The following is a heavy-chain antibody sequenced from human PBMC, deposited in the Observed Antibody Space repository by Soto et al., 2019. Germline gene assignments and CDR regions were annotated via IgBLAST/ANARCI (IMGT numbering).Heavy chain of an antibody. CDR3: ARGGSDFDY. CDR2: IHYSGTT. CDR1: GGSLSTSNYY. Sequence: PSETLSLTCTVSGGSLSTSNYYWTWIRQPPGKGPEWIGYIHYSGTTNYNPSLKSRVTISVDKSKNQFSLKLSPVTAADTAVYYCARGGSDFDYWGQGTLVTVSS. J-gene: IGHJ4*02. D-gene: IGHD2-15*01. V-gene: IGHV4-61*05.